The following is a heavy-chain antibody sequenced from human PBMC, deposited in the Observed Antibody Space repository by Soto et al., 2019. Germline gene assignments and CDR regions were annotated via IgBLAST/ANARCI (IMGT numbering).Heavy chain of an antibody. CDR1: GFTFSSYA. CDR3: TKDIRYCSRSTWPGHYYYYMDV. D-gene: IGHD2-2*01. J-gene: IGHJ6*03. Sequence: EVQLLESGGGLVQPGGSLRLSCAASGFTFSSYAMSWVRQAPGKGLEWVSAISFSGASTYYADSVKGRFTISRDNSKNTMYLQMNSLRAEDTAVYYCTKDIRYCSRSTWPGHYYYYMDVWGKGTTVTVSS. V-gene: IGHV3-23*01. CDR2: ISFSGAST.